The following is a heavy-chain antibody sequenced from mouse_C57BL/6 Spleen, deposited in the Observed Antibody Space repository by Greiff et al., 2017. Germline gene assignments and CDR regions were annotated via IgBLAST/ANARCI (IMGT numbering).Heavy chain of an antibody. J-gene: IGHJ1*03. CDR3: ARGHYGSSYDWYFDV. V-gene: IGHV1-72*01. CDR1: GYTFTSYW. Sequence: VQLQQSGAELVKPGASVKLSCKASGYTFTSYWMHWVKQRPGRGLEWIGRIDPNSGGTKYNEKFKSKATLTVDKPSSTAYMQLSSLTSEDSAVYYCARGHYGSSYDWYFDVWGTGTTVTVSS. CDR2: IDPNSGGT. D-gene: IGHD1-1*01.